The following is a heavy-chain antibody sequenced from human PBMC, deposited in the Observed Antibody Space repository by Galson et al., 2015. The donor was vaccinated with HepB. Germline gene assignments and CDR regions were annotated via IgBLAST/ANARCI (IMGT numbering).Heavy chain of an antibody. CDR3: ARDDYGDYARWFDP. CDR2: IYSGGST. J-gene: IGHJ5*02. CDR1: GLTVSSNY. D-gene: IGHD4-17*01. Sequence: SLRLSCAASGLTVSSNYMSWVRQAPGKGLEWVSVIYSGGSTYYADSVKGRFTISRDNSKNTLYLQMNSLRAEDTAVYYCARDDYGDYARWFDPWGQGTLVTVSS. V-gene: IGHV3-66*01.